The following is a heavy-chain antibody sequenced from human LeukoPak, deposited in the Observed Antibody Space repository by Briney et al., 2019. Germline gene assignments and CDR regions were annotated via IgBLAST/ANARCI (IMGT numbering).Heavy chain of an antibody. CDR2: IRSKANSYAT. J-gene: IGHJ4*02. CDR3: AKFVGATTLVDY. V-gene: IGHV3-73*01. Sequence: PGGSLRLSCAASGFTFSGSAMHWVRQASGKGLEWVGRIRSKANSYATAYAASVKGRFTISRDDSKNTLYLQMNSLRAEDTAVYYCAKFVGATTLVDYWGQGTLVTVSS. D-gene: IGHD1-26*01. CDR1: GFTFSGSA.